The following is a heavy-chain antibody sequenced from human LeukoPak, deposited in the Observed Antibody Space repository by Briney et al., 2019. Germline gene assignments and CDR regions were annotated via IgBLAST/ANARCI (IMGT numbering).Heavy chain of an antibody. Sequence: PGGSLRLSCVASGFTFSNYWMSWVRQAPGKGLEWVANIKKDGSETYYVDSVKGRFTISRDNAKNSLYLQMNSLRADDTAVYYCARDPRIFLEWFTGGVDYWGQGTLVTVSS. D-gene: IGHD3-3*01. CDR2: IKKDGSET. J-gene: IGHJ4*02. V-gene: IGHV3-7*05. CDR1: GFTFSNYW. CDR3: ARDPRIFLEWFTGGVDY.